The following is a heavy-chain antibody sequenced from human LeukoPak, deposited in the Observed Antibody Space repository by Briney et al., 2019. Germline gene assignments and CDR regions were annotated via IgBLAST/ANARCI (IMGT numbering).Heavy chain of an antibody. V-gene: IGHV1-24*01. CDR1: GYTLTELS. D-gene: IGHD4-17*01. J-gene: IGHJ3*02. Sequence: ASVKVSCKVSGYTLTELSMHWVRQAPGKGLEWMGGFDPEDGETIYAQKFQGRVTMTEDTSTDTAYMELSSLRSEDTAVCYCATDPVSNHDYGDTHAFDIWGQGTMVTVSS. CDR2: FDPEDGET. CDR3: ATDPVSNHDYGDTHAFDI.